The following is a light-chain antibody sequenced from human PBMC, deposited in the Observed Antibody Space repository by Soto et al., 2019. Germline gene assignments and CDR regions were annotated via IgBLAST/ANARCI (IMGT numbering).Light chain of an antibody. V-gene: IGKV1-5*03. J-gene: IGKJ4*01. CDR1: QSISSW. CDR3: QQHHTYPLT. Sequence: QMPWSPFTLPSPVRDRVTLTCRASQSISSWLAWYQQKPGKAPKLLIYTASSLESGVPSRFSGSGSGTEFTLTISSLQSEDFATYYCQQHHTYPLTFGGGTKVDIK. CDR2: TAS.